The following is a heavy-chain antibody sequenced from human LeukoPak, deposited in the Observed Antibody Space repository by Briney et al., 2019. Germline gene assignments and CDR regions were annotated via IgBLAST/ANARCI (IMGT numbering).Heavy chain of an antibody. Sequence: SQTLSLTCAVSGGSISSGGYSWSWIRQPPGKGLEWIGYIYHSGSTNYNPSLKSRVTISVDTSKNQFSLKLSSVTAADTAVYYCARGSSELGSYYFDYWGQGTLVTVSS. D-gene: IGHD1-26*01. V-gene: IGHV4-30-2*01. CDR1: GGSISSGGYS. CDR2: IYHSGST. J-gene: IGHJ4*02. CDR3: ARGSSELGSYYFDY.